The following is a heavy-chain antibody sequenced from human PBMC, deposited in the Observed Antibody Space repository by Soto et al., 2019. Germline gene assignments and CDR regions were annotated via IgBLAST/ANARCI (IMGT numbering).Heavy chain of an antibody. CDR1: GYTFTSYA. CDR2: INACNGNT. D-gene: IGHD3-16*01. Sequence: QVQLVQSGAEVKKPGASVKVSCKASGYTFTSYAMHWVRQAPGQRLEWMGWINACNGNTKYSQKFQGRVTITRDTSASTAYMELSSLRSEDTAVYYCARVRGGPYYYCGMDVWGQGTTVTVSS. J-gene: IGHJ6*02. V-gene: IGHV1-3*01. CDR3: ARVRGGPYYYCGMDV.